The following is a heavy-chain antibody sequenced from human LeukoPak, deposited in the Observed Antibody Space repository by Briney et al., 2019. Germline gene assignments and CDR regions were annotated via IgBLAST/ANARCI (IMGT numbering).Heavy chain of an antibody. CDR3: ARGSRKGALHYYDSSGYYY. J-gene: IGHJ4*02. Sequence: GGSLRLSCAASGFTFSSYGMHWVRQAPGKGLEWVAVIWYDGSNKYYADSVKGRFTISRDNSKNTLYPQMNSLRAEDTAVYYCARGSRKGALHYYDSSGYYYWGQGTLVTVSS. D-gene: IGHD3-22*01. CDR1: GFTFSSYG. CDR2: IWYDGSNK. V-gene: IGHV3-33*01.